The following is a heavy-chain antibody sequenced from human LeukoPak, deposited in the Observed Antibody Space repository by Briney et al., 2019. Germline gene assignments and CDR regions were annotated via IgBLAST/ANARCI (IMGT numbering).Heavy chain of an antibody. CDR3: ARDAGRTSGWNDAFDI. CDR1: GFTFSSYW. Sequence: GGSLRLSCAASGFTFSSYWMSWVRQAPGKGLEWVANIKQDGSEKYYVDSVKGRFTISRDNAKNSLYLQMNSLRAEDTAVYYCARDAGRTSGWNDAFDIWGQVTMVTVSS. CDR2: IKQDGSEK. D-gene: IGHD6-19*01. V-gene: IGHV3-7*01. J-gene: IGHJ3*02.